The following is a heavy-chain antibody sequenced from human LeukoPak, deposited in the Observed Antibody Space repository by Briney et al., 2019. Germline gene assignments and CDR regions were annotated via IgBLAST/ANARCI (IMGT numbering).Heavy chain of an antibody. Sequence: GGSLRLSCAASGFTVSSNYMSWVRQAPGKGLEWVSVIYSGGSTYYADSVKGRFTISRDNAKTSVYLQMNSLRAEDTAVYYCARYISGSQYRGVYWGQGTLVTVSS. J-gene: IGHJ4*02. V-gene: IGHV3-66*01. CDR3: ARYISGSQYRGVY. CDR2: IYSGGST. D-gene: IGHD1-26*01. CDR1: GFTVSSNY.